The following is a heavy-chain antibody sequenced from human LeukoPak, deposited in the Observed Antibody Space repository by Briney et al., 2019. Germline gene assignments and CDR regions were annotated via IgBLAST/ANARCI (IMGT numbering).Heavy chain of an antibody. CDR1: GYSFTGYY. CDR3: ARAKELFDF. D-gene: IGHD1-26*01. J-gene: IGHJ4*02. Sequence: GASVKVSCTASGYSFTGYYLHWVRQAPGQGLEWMGWINLSSGGTNYAQKFQGRVTMTRDTSISTAYMELNRLRFDDTAVYYCARAKELFDFWGQGTLVTVSS. V-gene: IGHV1-2*02. CDR2: INLSSGGT.